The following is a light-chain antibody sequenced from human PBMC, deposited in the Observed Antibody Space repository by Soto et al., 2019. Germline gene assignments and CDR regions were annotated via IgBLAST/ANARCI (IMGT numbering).Light chain of an antibody. J-gene: IGKJ3*01. Sequence: DIQMTQSPSSLSAAVGDRVTITCRASQSISSYINWYQQKPGKAPKLLIYAASSLQSGVPSRFSGSGSGTDFTLTISSLQPEDFATYYCQQSYSTPITFGPGTKVDIK. CDR3: QQSYSTPIT. CDR2: AAS. V-gene: IGKV1-39*01. CDR1: QSISSY.